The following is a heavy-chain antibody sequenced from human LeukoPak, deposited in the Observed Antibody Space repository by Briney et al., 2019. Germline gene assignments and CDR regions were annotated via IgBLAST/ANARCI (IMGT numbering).Heavy chain of an antibody. CDR3: ALGYNDIWEL. J-gene: IGHJ4*02. Sequence: PSETLSLTCAVSSGSISSSTWWSWVRQPPGKGLEWIGEINHSGSTHYTPCLKSRVTISVDTSDNKFSLKMISVTAADAAVYYCALGYNDIWELWGRGTLVTVSS. CDR2: INHSGST. D-gene: IGHD5-24*01. CDR1: SGSISSSTW. V-gene: IGHV4-4*02.